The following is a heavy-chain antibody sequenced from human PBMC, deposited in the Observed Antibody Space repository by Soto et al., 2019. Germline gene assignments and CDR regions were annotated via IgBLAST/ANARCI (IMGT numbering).Heavy chain of an antibody. D-gene: IGHD2-15*01. CDR1: GFTFSDRF. CDR3: ASPKVAVDALRDPYFDF. Sequence: EVQLVESGGGLVQPGGSLRLSCAASGFTFSDRFMDWVRQAPGKGLEWIGRAKSRARGFATQYADSVKGRFTVSRDESTSSFYLQMNTLNAGDTAVYYCASPKVAVDALRDPYFDFWGRGTLVTVSS. V-gene: IGHV3-72*01. CDR2: AKSRARGFAT. J-gene: IGHJ2*01.